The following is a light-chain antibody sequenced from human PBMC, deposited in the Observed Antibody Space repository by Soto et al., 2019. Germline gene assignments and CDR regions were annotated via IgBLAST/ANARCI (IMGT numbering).Light chain of an antibody. CDR1: PSVGTN. CDR3: QQYYNWPPKYT. CDR2: DAS. J-gene: IGKJ2*01. Sequence: EIVMTQSPATLSVSPGDIAALSCRSSPSVGTNFAWYPQTPGQAPRLLIYDASSRSTGVPTRFSGSGSGTEFTLTISSLQSEDFAVYYWQQYYNWPPKYTVGQGTKLEIK. V-gene: IGKV3-15*01.